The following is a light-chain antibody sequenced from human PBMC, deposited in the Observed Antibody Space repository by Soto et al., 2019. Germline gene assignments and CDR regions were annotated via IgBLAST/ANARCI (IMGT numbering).Light chain of an antibody. J-gene: IGLJ2*01. CDR2: EVN. Sequence: QSVLTQPPSASGSPGQSVTISCTGASSDIGKYNYVSWFQQHPGKAPKLMIYEVNKRPSGVPDRFSGSKSDNTASLTVSGLQAEDEADYYCSSYADSNSLAFGGGTKVTVL. CDR1: SSDIGKYNY. V-gene: IGLV2-8*01. CDR3: SSYADSNSLA.